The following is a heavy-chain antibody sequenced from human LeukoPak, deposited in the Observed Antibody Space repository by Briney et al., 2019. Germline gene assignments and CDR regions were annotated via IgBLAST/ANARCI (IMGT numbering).Heavy chain of an antibody. V-gene: IGHV1-69*01. Sequence: SVKVSCKASGGTFSNSGISWVRQAPGQGLEWMGGIIPIFGTANYAQRFQGRVTITADESTSTAYMELSSLRSEDTAVYYCARGGTDSPHYYFDYWGQGTLVTVSS. CDR2: IIPIFGTA. CDR3: ARGGTDSPHYYFDY. CDR1: GGTFSNSG. D-gene: IGHD2-15*01. J-gene: IGHJ4*02.